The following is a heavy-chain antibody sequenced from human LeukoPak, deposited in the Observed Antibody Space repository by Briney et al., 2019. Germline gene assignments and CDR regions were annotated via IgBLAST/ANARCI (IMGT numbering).Heavy chain of an antibody. Sequence: GGSLRLSCAASGFTFNNYAMHWVRQAPGKGLEWVATTSDDGSNKYYADSVKGRFTISRDNAKNSLYLQMNSLRAEDTAVYYCARWEYSSSSFDYWGQGTLVTVSS. CDR3: ARWEYSSSSFDY. CDR1: GFTFNNYA. V-gene: IGHV3-30-3*01. CDR2: TSDDGSNK. D-gene: IGHD6-6*01. J-gene: IGHJ4*02.